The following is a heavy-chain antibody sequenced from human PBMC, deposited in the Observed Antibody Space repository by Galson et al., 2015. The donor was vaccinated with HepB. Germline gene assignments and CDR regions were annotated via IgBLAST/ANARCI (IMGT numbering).Heavy chain of an antibody. CDR2: ISHDGNKI. Sequence: SLRLSCAASGFIFSNYAMHWVRQAPGKGLECVAEISHDGNKIYYADSVKGRFTISRDNSKDTVFLQMNSLTTEDTAFYFCARDQTSLQFREEFFDDWGQGILVTVTS. V-gene: IGHV3-30-3*01. CDR1: GFIFSNYA. J-gene: IGHJ4*02. D-gene: IGHD5-24*01. CDR3: ARDQTSLQFREEFFDD.